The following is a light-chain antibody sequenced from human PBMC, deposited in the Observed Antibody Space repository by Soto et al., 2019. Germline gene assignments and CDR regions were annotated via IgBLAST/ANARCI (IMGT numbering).Light chain of an antibody. Sequence: IVMTQSPATLSGSPGERATLSCRASQSISNNLAWYQQKPGQAPRLLIYRASTRATGIPVRFSGSGSGTDFTLTISSLQSEDFAVYYCQHYNNLPPWTFVQGTKVEIK. CDR1: QSISNN. V-gene: IGKV3-15*01. CDR3: QHYNNLPPWT. CDR2: RAS. J-gene: IGKJ1*01.